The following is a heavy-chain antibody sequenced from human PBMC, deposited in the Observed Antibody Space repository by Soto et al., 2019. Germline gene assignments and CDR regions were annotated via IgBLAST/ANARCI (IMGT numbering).Heavy chain of an antibody. CDR1: GFTFSSST. CDR3: AKETYYYYGMDV. J-gene: IGHJ6*02. V-gene: IGHV3-23*01. Sequence: SGGSLRLSCAASGFTFSSSTMNWVRQAPGKGLEWVSAIIDSGGYTYYADSVKGRFTISRDNSKNTLYLQMNSLRAEDTALYYCAKETYYYYGMDVWGQGTTVTVSS. CDR2: IIDSGGYT.